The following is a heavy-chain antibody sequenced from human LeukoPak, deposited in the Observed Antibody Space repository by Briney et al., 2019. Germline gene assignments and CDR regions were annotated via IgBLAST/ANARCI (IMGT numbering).Heavy chain of an antibody. J-gene: IGHJ4*02. V-gene: IGHV3-11*06. D-gene: IGHD3-3*01. Sequence: PGGSLRLSCAASGFTFSDYYMSWIRQAPGKGLERVSYINSRSSYTTDADSGKGRFTISKDNAKNSLYLQMNSLRDEDTAVYYCERDGDGKYLDYLGQGTLVTVSS. CDR3: ERDGDGKYLDY. CDR2: INSRSSYT. CDR1: GFTFSDYY.